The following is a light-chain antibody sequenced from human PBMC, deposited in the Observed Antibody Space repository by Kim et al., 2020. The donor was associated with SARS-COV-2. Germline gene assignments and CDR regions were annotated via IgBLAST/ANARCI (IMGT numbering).Light chain of an antibody. CDR2: DAS. CDR1: QDISNY. Sequence: DIQMTQSPSSLSASVGDRVTITCQASQDISNYLNWYQQKPGKAPKLLSYDASNLETGVPSRFSGSGSGTDFTFTISSLQPEDIATYYCQQYDSTPRTWGQGTKLEI. CDR3: QQYDSTPRT. V-gene: IGKV1-33*01. J-gene: IGKJ2*02.